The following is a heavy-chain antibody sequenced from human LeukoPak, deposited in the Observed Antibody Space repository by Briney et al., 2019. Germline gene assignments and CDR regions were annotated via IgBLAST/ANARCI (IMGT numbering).Heavy chain of an antibody. CDR1: GFTFSSYW. CDR2: ISSDGSST. Sequence: GGSLRLSCAASGFTFSSYWMHWVRQAPGKGLVWVSRISSDGSSTSYADSVKGRFTISRDNAKNTLYLQMNSLRAEDTAVYYCAREDANWGSDYWGQGTLVTVSS. J-gene: IGHJ4*02. D-gene: IGHD7-27*01. V-gene: IGHV3-74*01. CDR3: AREDANWGSDY.